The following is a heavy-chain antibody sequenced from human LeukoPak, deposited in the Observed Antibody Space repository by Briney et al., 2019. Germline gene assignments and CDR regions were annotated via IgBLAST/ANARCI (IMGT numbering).Heavy chain of an antibody. Sequence: PGGSLRLSCAASGFTFSSYSMNWVRQAPWKGLEWVANIKQDGSEKYYVDSVKGRFTISRDNAKNSLYLQMNSLRAEDTAVYYCAREVEVVVVAATLTRADWFDPWGQGTLVTVSS. CDR1: GFTFSSYS. J-gene: IGHJ5*02. V-gene: IGHV3-7*01. D-gene: IGHD2-15*01. CDR2: IKQDGSEK. CDR3: AREVEVVVVAATLTRADWFDP.